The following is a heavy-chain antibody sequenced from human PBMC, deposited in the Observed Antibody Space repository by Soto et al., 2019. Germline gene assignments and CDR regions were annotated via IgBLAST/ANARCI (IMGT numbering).Heavy chain of an antibody. CDR1: GFTFSSYG. V-gene: IGHV3-13*01. CDR2: IGTAGDT. CDR3: ARDSVRYGMDV. J-gene: IGHJ6*02. Sequence: GGSLRLSCAASGFTFSSYGIHWVRQATGKGLEWVSAIGTAGDTYYPGSVKGRFTISRENAKNSLYLQMNSLRAEDTAVYYCARDSVRYGMDVWGQRTTVTVSS.